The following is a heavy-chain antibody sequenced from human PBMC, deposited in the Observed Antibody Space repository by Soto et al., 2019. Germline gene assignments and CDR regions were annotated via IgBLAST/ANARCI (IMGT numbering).Heavy chain of an antibody. D-gene: IGHD7-27*01. CDR2: IWYDGSNK. CDR1: GFTFSSYG. V-gene: IGHV3-33*01. Sequence: QVQLVESGGGVVQPGRSLRLSCAASGFTFSSYGMHWVRQAPGKGLEWVAVIWYDGSNKYYADSVKGRFTISRDNSKNTLYLQRNSRRAEDTAVYYWGGGGGNGGIDYWGQGTLVTVSS. J-gene: IGHJ4*02. CDR3: GGGGGNGGIDY.